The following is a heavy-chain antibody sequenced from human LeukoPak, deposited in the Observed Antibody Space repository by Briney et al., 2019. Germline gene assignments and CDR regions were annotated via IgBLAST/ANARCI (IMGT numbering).Heavy chain of an antibody. CDR3: ARGIVVVPAAYGY. CDR2: IYPGDSDT. D-gene: IGHD2-2*01. V-gene: IGHV5-51*01. Sequence: RGESLKISCKGSGYSFTSYWIGWVRQMPGKGLEWTGIIYPGDSDTRYSPSFQGQVTISADKSITTAYLQWSSLKASDTAMYYCARGIVVVPAAYGYWGQGTLVTVSS. CDR1: GYSFTSYW. J-gene: IGHJ4*02.